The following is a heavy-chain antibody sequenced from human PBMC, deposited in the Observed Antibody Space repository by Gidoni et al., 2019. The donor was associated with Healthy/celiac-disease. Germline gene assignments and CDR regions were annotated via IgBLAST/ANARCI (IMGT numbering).Heavy chain of an antibody. Sequence: QVQLVESGGGVVQPGRSVRLSCSASGFTFSSYAMHWVRQAPGKGLEWVAVISNDGSNKYYADSVKGRFTISRDNSKNTLYLQMNSLRAEDTAVYYCARDRHRSIAVAGTHDYWGQGTLVTVSS. J-gene: IGHJ4*02. CDR3: ARDRHRSIAVAGTHDY. CDR1: GFTFSSYA. V-gene: IGHV3-30-3*01. D-gene: IGHD6-19*01. CDR2: ISNDGSNK.